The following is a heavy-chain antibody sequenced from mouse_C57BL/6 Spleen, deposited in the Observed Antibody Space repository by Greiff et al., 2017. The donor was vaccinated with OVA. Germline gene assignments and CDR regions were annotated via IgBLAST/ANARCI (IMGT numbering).Heavy chain of an antibody. CDR1: GYTFTSYW. CDR3: ARRGYYGSSPWYFDV. D-gene: IGHD1-1*01. CDR2: IYPGSGST. J-gene: IGHJ1*03. Sequence: QVQLQQPGAELVKPGASVKMSCKASGYTFTSYWITWVKQRPGQGLEWIGDIYPGSGSTNYNEKFKSKATLTVDTSSSTAYMQLSSLTSEDSAVYYCARRGYYGSSPWYFDVWGTGTTVTVSS. V-gene: IGHV1-55*01.